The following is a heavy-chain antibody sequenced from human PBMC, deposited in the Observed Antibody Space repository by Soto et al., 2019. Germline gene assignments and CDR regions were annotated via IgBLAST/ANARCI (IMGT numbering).Heavy chain of an antibody. CDR1: DGSVSSGSYY. Sequence: SETLSLTCTVSDGSVSSGSYYWSWIRQPPGKGLEWIGYIYYSGSTNYNPSLKSRVTISVDTSKNQFSLKLTSVTVEDTALYFCLCSSILRSGNLFHGLDDWVQGTTVTDS. D-gene: IGHD3-10*01. V-gene: IGHV4-61*01. J-gene: IGHJ6*02. CDR3: LCSSILRSGNLFHGLDD. CDR2: IYYSGST.